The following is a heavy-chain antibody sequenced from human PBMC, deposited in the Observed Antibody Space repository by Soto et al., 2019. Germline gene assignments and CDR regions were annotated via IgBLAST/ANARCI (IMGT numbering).Heavy chain of an antibody. CDR1: VYRFTSYS. Sequence: ASGWVSGKDSVYRFTSYSMDRVRQAPGQRLEWMGWINAGNGNTKYSQKFQGRVTITRDTSASTAYMELSSLRSEDTAVYSCARAFAAGIVGVWGPGTLV. CDR2: INAGNGNT. V-gene: IGHV1-3*01. J-gene: IGHJ1*01. CDR3: ARAFAAGIVGV. D-gene: IGHD2-15*01.